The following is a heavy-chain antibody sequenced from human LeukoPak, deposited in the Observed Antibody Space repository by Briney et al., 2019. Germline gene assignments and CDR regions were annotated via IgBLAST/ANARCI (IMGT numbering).Heavy chain of an antibody. CDR3: AREYRNSSRGAFDI. Sequence: PSETLSLTCAVYGGSFSGYYWSWIRQPPGKGLEWIGEINHSGSSNYNPSLKSRVTISVDTSKNQFSLKLSSVTAADTAVYYCAREYRNSSRGAFDIWGQGTMVTVSS. D-gene: IGHD4-11*01. CDR1: GGSFSGYY. V-gene: IGHV4-34*01. J-gene: IGHJ3*02. CDR2: INHSGSS.